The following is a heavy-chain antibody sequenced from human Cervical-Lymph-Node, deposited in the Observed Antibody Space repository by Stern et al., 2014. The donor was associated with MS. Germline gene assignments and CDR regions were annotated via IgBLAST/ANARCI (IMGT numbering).Heavy chain of an antibody. Sequence: QVQLMQSGGGLVKPGGSLRLSCTASGSNFTDYYINWIRQAPGKGLEWVSYISSDGTTIFYADSVKGRFTISRDSAKKSVYLEMNSPRAEDTAVYYCSTFVAYWGQGTVVTVSS. V-gene: IGHV3-11*01. J-gene: IGHJ4*02. CDR2: ISSDGTTI. CDR1: GSNFTDYY. CDR3: STFVAY.